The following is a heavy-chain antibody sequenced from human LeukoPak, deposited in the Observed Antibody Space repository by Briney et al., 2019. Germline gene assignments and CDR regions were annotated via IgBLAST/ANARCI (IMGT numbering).Heavy chain of an antibody. CDR3: ARDVDYGQWLVDYFDY. CDR2: ISASGSPT. V-gene: IGHV3-48*03. J-gene: IGHJ4*02. D-gene: IGHD6-19*01. CDR1: GFTFSSYE. Sequence: PGGSLRLSCAASGFTFSSYEMNWVRQAPGKGLEWVSYISASGSPTYYADSVRGRFTISRDNAKNSLYLQMDSLRAEDTAVYYCARDVDYGQWLVDYFDYWGQGTLVTVSS.